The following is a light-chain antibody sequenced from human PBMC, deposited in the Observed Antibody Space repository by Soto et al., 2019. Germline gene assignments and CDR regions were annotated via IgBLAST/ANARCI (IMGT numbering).Light chain of an antibody. J-gene: IGKJ2*03. CDR3: QQYGNGNSPRYS. CDR2: GTS. CDR1: QSVSSNY. Sequence: EIVLTQSPGTLSLSLGERATLSCRASQSVSSNYLAWYQQKPGQAPRLLIYGTSSRATGIPDRFSGSGSGTDFTLSISRLDPEDVAVYYCQQYGNGNSPRYSFGQGTRLEI. V-gene: IGKV3-20*01.